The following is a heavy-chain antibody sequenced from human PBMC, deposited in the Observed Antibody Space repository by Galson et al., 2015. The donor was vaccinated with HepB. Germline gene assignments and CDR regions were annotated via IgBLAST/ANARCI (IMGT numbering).Heavy chain of an antibody. J-gene: IGHJ6*02. D-gene: IGHD2-2*01. Sequence: LSLTCTVSGDSINNNKWWSWVRQPPGKGLEWIAEIYHSGSSNYNPSLKSRVTISVDKSKNQFSLKLTSVTAADTAVYYCARVDRWAELVVPATFPSSHYYGMDVWGQGTSVTVSS. CDR3: ARVDRWAELVVPATFPSSHYYGMDV. V-gene: IGHV4-4*02. CDR1: GDSINNNKW. CDR2: IYHSGSS.